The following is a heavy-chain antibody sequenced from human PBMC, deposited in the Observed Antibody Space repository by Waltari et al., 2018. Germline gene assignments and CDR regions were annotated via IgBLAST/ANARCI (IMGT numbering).Heavy chain of an antibody. D-gene: IGHD6-13*01. J-gene: IGHJ6*02. Sequence: EVQLVESGGGLVKPGGSLRLSCAASGFTFSSYSMNWVRQAPGRGLEWGSSINSSSSYIYYGDSVKGRFTISRDNAKNSLYLQMNSLRAEDTAVYYCARDWVLVVWGQGTTVTVSS. CDR2: INSSSSYI. V-gene: IGHV3-21*01. CDR1: GFTFSSYS. CDR3: ARDWVLVV.